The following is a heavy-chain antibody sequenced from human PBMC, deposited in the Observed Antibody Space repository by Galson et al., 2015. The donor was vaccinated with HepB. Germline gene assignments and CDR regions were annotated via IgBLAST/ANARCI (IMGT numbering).Heavy chain of an antibody. CDR3: ARHTLLSGIVGATSDAFDI. CDR1: GYSFTSYW. D-gene: IGHD1-26*01. Sequence: QSGAEVKKPGESLRISCKGSGYSFTSYWISWVRQMPGKGLEWMGRIDPSDSYTNYSPSFQGHVTISADKSISTAYLQWSSLKASDTAMYYCARHTLLSGIVGATSDAFDIWGQGTMVTVSS. V-gene: IGHV5-10-1*01. CDR2: IDPSDSYT. J-gene: IGHJ3*02.